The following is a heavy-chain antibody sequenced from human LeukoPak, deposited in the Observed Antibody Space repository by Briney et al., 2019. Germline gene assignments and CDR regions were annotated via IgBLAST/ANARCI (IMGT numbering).Heavy chain of an antibody. CDR1: GFTFSSYW. J-gene: IGHJ4*02. D-gene: IGHD3-16*01. CDR2: INRDGSEK. Sequence: PGGSLRLSCAASGFTFSSYWMSWVRQAPGKGLERVATINRDGSEKYYVDSVKGRFTISRDSTKNTLYLQMNSLRVEDTAVYYCARGYEGGFDYWGQGTLVTVSS. CDR3: ARGYEGGFDY. V-gene: IGHV3-7*01.